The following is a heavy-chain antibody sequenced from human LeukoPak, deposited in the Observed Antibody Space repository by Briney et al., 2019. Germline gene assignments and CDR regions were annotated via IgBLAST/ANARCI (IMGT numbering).Heavy chain of an antibody. CDR3: ARHRGDSSGPHEPNWFDP. CDR1: GGSISSSSYY. D-gene: IGHD6-19*01. Sequence: SETLSLTCTVSGGSISSSSYYWGWIRQPPGKGLEWIGSIYYSGSTYYNPSLKSRVTISVDTSKNQFSLKLSSVTAADTAVYYCARHRGDSSGPHEPNWFDPWGQGTLVTVSS. CDR2: IYYSGST. V-gene: IGHV4-39*01. J-gene: IGHJ5*02.